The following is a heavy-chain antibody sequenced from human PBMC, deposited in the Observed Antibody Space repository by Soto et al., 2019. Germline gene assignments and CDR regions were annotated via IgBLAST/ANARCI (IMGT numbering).Heavy chain of an antibody. V-gene: IGHV1-69*12. CDR3: ARHYYDSSGYYYYYGMDV. D-gene: IGHD3-22*01. CDR1: GGTFSSYA. Sequence: QVQLVQSGAEVKKPGSSVKVSCKASGGTFSSYAISWVRQAPGQGLEWMGGIIPIFGTANYAQKFQGRVTITADESTSTVYMELSSLRSEDTAVYYCARHYYDSSGYYYYYGMDVWGQGTTVTVSS. CDR2: IIPIFGTA. J-gene: IGHJ6*02.